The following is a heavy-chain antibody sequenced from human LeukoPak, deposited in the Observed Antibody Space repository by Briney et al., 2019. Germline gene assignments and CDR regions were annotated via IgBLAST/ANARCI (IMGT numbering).Heavy chain of an antibody. Sequence: PSETLSLTCTVSGASISSYYWTRIRQAPGKGLEWIGYVYYGVSTNYNPSLKSRVSISQDTSKNQVSLTLNSVTAADTAVYYCARQESGPYHYMDVWGRGTAVTVSS. V-gene: IGHV4-59*08. CDR1: GASISSYY. D-gene: IGHD3-3*01. CDR3: ARQESGPYHYMDV. CDR2: VYYGVST. J-gene: IGHJ6*03.